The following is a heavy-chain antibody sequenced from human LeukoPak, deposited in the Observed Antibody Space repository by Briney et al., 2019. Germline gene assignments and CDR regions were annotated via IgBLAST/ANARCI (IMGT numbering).Heavy chain of an antibody. CDR1: GFTVSSNY. Sequence: GGSLRLSCAASGFTVSSNYMSWVRQAPGKGLEWVSVIYSGGSTYYADSVKGRFTISRDNSKNTLYLQMNSLRAEDTAVYYCARDRPAYYYDSSGYYAYYYGMDVWGQGTTVTVSS. V-gene: IGHV3-53*01. CDR2: IYSGGST. D-gene: IGHD3-22*01. CDR3: ARDRPAYYYDSSGYYAYYYGMDV. J-gene: IGHJ6*02.